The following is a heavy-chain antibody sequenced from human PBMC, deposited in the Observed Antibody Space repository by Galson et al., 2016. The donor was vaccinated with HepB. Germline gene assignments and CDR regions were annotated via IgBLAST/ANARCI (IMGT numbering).Heavy chain of an antibody. Sequence: SLRLSCAGSGFTFNTYTISWVRQAPGKGLEWVSSIRSSTSFIYYADSVRGRFTISRDNAKTLVYLQMNSLRIEDTGIYYCARDQKVPGPVDFDLWGQGTLVTVSS. CDR1: GFTFNTYT. J-gene: IGHJ4*02. CDR3: ARDQKVPGPVDFDL. D-gene: IGHD2-15*01. CDR2: IRSSTSFI. V-gene: IGHV3-21*06.